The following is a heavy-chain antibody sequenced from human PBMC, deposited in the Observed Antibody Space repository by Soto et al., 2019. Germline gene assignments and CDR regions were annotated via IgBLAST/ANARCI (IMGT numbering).Heavy chain of an antibody. CDR1: GLTVSGKKY. D-gene: IGHD4-4*01. CDR3: ASWRLQEHAYDI. CDR2: VYDTDGT. V-gene: IGHV3-53*01. Sequence: DVQLVESGGGLIQPGGSLRLSCAAFGLTVSGKKYMAWVRQAPGKGLEWVSGVYDTDGTYYADSVKGRFTSSRDSSKTIVYLQMNSLRPDDTAVYYCASWRLQEHAYDIWGLGTPVTVSS. J-gene: IGHJ3*02.